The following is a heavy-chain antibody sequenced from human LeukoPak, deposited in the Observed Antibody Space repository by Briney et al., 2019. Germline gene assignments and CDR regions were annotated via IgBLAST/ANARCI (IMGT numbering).Heavy chain of an antibody. CDR3: ATFPGSSSSPTWDAFDI. CDR2: IYPGDSDT. CDR1: GYSFTSYW. J-gene: IGHJ3*02. D-gene: IGHD6-13*01. Sequence: GESLKFSCKGSGYSFTSYWIGWVGPLPGKGLEWMGIIYPGDSDTRYSPSFQGQVTISADKSISTAYLQWSSLKTSDTAMYYCATFPGSSSSPTWDAFDIWGQGTMVTVSS. V-gene: IGHV5-51*01.